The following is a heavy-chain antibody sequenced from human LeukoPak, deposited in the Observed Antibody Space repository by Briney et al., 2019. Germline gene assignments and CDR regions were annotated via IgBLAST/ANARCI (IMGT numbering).Heavy chain of an antibody. V-gene: IGHV3-21*01. D-gene: IGHD2-8*01. Sequence: PGGSLRLSCAASGFTFSSYSMNWVRQAPGKGLEWVSSISSSSSYIYYADSVKGRFTISRDNAKNSLYLQMNSLRAEDTAVYYCARSARDIVLMVYGRYFQHWGQGTLVTVSS. CDR1: GFTFSSYS. J-gene: IGHJ1*01. CDR2: ISSSSSYI. CDR3: ARSARDIVLMVYGRYFQH.